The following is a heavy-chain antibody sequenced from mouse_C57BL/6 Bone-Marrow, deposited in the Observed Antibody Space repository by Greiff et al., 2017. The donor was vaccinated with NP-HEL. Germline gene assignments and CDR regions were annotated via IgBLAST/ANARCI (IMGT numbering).Heavy chain of an antibody. CDR1: GYTFTNYW. CDR3: ARFEGFRGGWFAY. CDR2: IYPGGGYT. J-gene: IGHJ3*01. V-gene: IGHV1-63*01. Sequence: QVQLKESGAELVRPGTSVKMSCKASGYTFTNYWIGWAKQRPGHGLEWIGDIYPGGGYTNYNEKFKGKATLTADKSSSTAYMQFSSLTSEDSAIYYCARFEGFRGGWFAYWGQGTLVTVSA.